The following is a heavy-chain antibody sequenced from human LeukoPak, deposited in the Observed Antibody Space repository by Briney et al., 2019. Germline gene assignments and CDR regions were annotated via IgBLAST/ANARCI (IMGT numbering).Heavy chain of an antibody. CDR3: ARGWVVPFN. J-gene: IGHJ4*02. CDR1: GYSISSGYY. CDR2: INHSGST. Sequence: SETLSLTCTVSGYSISSGYYWGWIRQPPGKGLEWIGEINHSGSTNYNPSLKSRVTISVDTSKNQFSLKLSSVTAADTAVYYCARGWVVPFNWGQGTLVTVSS. D-gene: IGHD2-15*01. V-gene: IGHV4-38-2*02.